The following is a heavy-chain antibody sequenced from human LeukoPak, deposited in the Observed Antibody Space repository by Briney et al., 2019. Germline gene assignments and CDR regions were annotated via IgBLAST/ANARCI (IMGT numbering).Heavy chain of an antibody. CDR2: IKQDGSEK. CDR3: ARGPPTYYYGSGSYYQSIFFDY. Sequence: GGSLRLSCAASGFTFSSYWMSWVRQAPGKGLEWVANIKQDGSEKYYVDSVKGRFTISRDNAKNSLYLQMNSLRAEDTAVYYCARGPPTYYYGSGSYYQSIFFDYWGQGTLVTVSS. J-gene: IGHJ4*02. CDR1: GFTFSSYW. D-gene: IGHD3-10*01. V-gene: IGHV3-7*01.